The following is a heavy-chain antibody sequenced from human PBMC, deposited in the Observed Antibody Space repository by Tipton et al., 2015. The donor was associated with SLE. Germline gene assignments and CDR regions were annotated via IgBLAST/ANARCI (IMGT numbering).Heavy chain of an antibody. CDR3: ARGYCSGGSCLPFDY. CDR2: IYYSGST. CDR1: GGSISSYY. V-gene: IGHV4-59*01. D-gene: IGHD2-15*01. Sequence: LRLSCTVSGGSISSYYWSWIRQPPGKGLEWIGYIYYSGSTNYNPSLKSRVTISVDTSKNQFSLKLSSVTAADTAVYYCARGYCSGGSCLPFDYWGQGTLVTVSS. J-gene: IGHJ4*02.